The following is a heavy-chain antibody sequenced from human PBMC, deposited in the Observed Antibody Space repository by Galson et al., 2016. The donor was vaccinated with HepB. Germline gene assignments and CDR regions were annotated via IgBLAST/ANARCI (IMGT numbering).Heavy chain of an antibody. CDR3: AGAGCSGGSCYYNWFDP. J-gene: IGHJ5*02. Sequence: SETLSLTCAVSGGSISSTHWWSWVRQPPGKGLEWIGEIYRSGSTNYNPSLKSRVTISVDKSKNQFSLKLSSVTAADTAVYYCAGAGCSGGSCYYNWFDPWGQGTLVTVPS. CDR2: IYRSGST. D-gene: IGHD2-15*01. V-gene: IGHV4-4*02. CDR1: GGSISSTHW.